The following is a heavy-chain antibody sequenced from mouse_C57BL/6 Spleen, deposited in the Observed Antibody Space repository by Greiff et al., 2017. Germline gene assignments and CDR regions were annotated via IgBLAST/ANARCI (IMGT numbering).Heavy chain of an antibody. CDR2: ISSGSSTI. V-gene: IGHV5-17*01. CDR3: ARKLQGAMDY. D-gene: IGHD1-1*01. J-gene: IGHJ4*01. CDR1: GFTFSDYG. Sequence: EVQLVESGGGLVKPGGSLKLSCAASGFTFSDYGMHWVRQAPEKGLEWVAYISSGSSTIYYADTVKGRFTIARDNAKNTLFLQMTSLRSEDTAMYYCARKLQGAMDYWGQGTSVTVAS.